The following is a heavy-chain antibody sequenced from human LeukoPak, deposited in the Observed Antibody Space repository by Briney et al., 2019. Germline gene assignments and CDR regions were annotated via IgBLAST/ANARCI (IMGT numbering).Heavy chain of an antibody. CDR1: GFTFSSYL. Sequence: GGSLRLSCAASGFTFSSYLMSWVRQAPGKGLEWVANIKQDGSEKYYVDSVKGRFTISRDNAKNSLYLQMNSLRAEDTAVYYCARGYSSSWYVGSYYYYGMDVWGQGTTVTVSS. V-gene: IGHV3-7*01. D-gene: IGHD6-13*01. CDR3: ARGYSSSWYVGSYYYYGMDV. J-gene: IGHJ6*02. CDR2: IKQDGSEK.